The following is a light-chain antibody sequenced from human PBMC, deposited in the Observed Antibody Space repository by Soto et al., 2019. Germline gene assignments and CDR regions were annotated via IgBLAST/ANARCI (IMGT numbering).Light chain of an antibody. CDR1: QSVSKNY. CDR2: GAS. Sequence: IVLTQSSGAMTHSPGERCTLSCMALQSVSKNYLAWYQQTPGQAPSLLIHGASNRATGIPDRLSGSGSGTDFTLTISRLEPEDFAVYYCQQYGSSGTFGQGTKVDIK. V-gene: IGKV3-20*01. CDR3: QQYGSSGT. J-gene: IGKJ1*01.